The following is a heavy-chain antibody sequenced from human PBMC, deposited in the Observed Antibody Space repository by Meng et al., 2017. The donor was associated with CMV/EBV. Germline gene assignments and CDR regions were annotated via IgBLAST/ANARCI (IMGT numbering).Heavy chain of an antibody. J-gene: IGHJ4*02. V-gene: IGHV3-20*03. CDR3: ARFYYDSSGPLFDY. CDR1: GFTFDDYG. CDR2: INWNGGST. D-gene: IGHD3-22*01. Sequence: ASGFTFDDYGMSWVRQAPGKGLEWVSGINWNGGSTGYADSVKGRFTISRDNAKNSLYLQMNSLRAEDTALYYCARFYYDSSGPLFDYWGQGTLVTVSS.